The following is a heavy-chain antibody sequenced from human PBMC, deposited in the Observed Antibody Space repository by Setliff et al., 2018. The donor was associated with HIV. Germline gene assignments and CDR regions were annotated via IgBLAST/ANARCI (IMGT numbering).Heavy chain of an antibody. D-gene: IGHD6-6*01. CDR2: FDPEDGET. J-gene: IGHJ4*02. CDR3: ARDAPRNTEAAPGY. CDR1: GYTLSEIS. Sequence: ASVKVSCKVSGYTLSEISMHWVRQAPGKGLEWMGGFDPEDGETIYAEKFQGRVTMTEDTATETAYMELSSLRSEDTAMYYCARDAPRNTEAAPGYWGQGTLVTVSS. V-gene: IGHV1-24*01.